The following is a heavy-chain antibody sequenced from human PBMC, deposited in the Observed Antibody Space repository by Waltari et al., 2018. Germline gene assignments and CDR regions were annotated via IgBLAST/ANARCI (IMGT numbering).Heavy chain of an antibody. CDR2: INHSGST. J-gene: IGHJ4*02. CDR3: ARGPIIVGATPDYYFDY. V-gene: IGHV4-34*01. D-gene: IGHD1-26*01. Sequence: QVQLQQWGAGLLKPSETLSLTCAVYGGSFSGYYWSCIRQPPGKGLEWIGEINHSGSTNYNPSLKSRVTISVDTSKNQFSLKLSSVTAADTAVYYCARGPIIVGATPDYYFDYWGQGTLVTVSS. CDR1: GGSFSGYY.